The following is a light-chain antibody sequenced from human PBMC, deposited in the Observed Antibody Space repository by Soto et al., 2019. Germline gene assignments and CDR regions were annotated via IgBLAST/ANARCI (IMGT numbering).Light chain of an antibody. CDR3: QQYYSIPFT. J-gene: IGKJ2*01. V-gene: IGKV1-17*03. CDR2: GAS. Sequence: DIQMTQSPSAMSASVGDTVTITCRASQGISNYLAWFQQKPGKVPERLIFGASSLQSGVPSRFSGRGYGTEFTLTISSLQAEDVAVYYCQQYYSIPFTFGQGTKLEI. CDR1: QGISNY.